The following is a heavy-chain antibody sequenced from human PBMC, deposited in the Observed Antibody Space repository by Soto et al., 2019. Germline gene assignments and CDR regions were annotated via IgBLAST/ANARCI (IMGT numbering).Heavy chain of an antibody. CDR1: GDSISSSNW. J-gene: IGHJ4*02. CDR3: ARGFYSTGWQFLDY. Sequence: QVQLQESGPGLVKPSGTLSLTCTVSGDSISSSNWWSWVRQPPGKGLEWIGEIYHSGSTNYNPSLKSRVTISVDKSKNKFTLRLSSVTDAVTAVYYCARGFYSTGWQFLDYWGQGTLVTVSS. CDR2: IYHSGST. V-gene: IGHV4-4*02. D-gene: IGHD6-19*01.